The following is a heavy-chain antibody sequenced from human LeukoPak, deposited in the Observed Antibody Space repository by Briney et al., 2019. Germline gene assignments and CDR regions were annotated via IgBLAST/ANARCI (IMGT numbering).Heavy chain of an antibody. V-gene: IGHV4-39*01. CDR1: GGSISSSSYY. CDR3: ARPYDSSGYRPGAFDI. Sequence: SETLSLTCTVSGGSISSSSYYWGWIRQPPGKGLEWIGRIYYSGSTYYNPSLKSRVTISVDTSKNQFSLKLSSVTAADTAVYYCARPYDSSGYRPGAFDIWGQGTMVTVSS. CDR2: IYYSGST. D-gene: IGHD3-22*01. J-gene: IGHJ3*02.